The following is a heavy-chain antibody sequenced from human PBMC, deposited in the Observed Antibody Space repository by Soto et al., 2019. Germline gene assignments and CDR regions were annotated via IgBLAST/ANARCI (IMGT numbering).Heavy chain of an antibody. J-gene: IGHJ4*02. D-gene: IGHD5-18*01. V-gene: IGHV4-39*07. CDR3: ARASNKGGSSYGPDY. Sequence: PSDTLSLTCTVSGGSISSSSYYWGWIRQPPGKGLEWIGRINHSGSTNSNPSLKGRVTISVDTSKNQFSLTLSSVTAADTAVYYCARASNKGGSSYGPDYWCPGTLVTVSS. CDR2: INHSGST. CDR1: GGSISSSSYY.